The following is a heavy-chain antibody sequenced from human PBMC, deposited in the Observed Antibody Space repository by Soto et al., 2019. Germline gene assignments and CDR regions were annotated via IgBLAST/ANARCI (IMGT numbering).Heavy chain of an antibody. D-gene: IGHD2-15*01. V-gene: IGHV3-21*01. J-gene: IGHJ2*01. Sequence: PGGSLRLSCTASGFIFSSYSMNWVRQAPGKGLEWVSSISCSGGYIHYADSVKGRFTISRDSAKNSLFLQMNSLRAEDTAVYYCSGGNTYWYFDLWGRGTLVTVSS. CDR1: GFIFSSYS. CDR3: SGGNTYWYFDL. CDR2: ISCSGGYI.